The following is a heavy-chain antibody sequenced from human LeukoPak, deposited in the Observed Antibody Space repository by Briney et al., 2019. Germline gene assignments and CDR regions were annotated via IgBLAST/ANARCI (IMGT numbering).Heavy chain of an antibody. J-gene: IGHJ4*02. Sequence: AGGSLRLSCAASKFAFSSYAMSWVRQAPGKGLEWVAVISYDGSNKYYADSVKGRFTISRDNSKNTLYLQMNSLRAEDTAVYYCARDRYPGYSGYHDYWGQGTLVTVSS. V-gene: IGHV3-30-3*01. D-gene: IGHD5-12*01. CDR2: ISYDGSNK. CDR3: ARDRYPGYSGYHDY. CDR1: KFAFSSYA.